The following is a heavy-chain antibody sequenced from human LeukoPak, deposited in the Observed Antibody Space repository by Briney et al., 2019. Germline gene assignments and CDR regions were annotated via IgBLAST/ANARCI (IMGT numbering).Heavy chain of an antibody. J-gene: IGHJ4*02. CDR1: GFTFSSYE. CDR2: ISSSGSTI. Sequence: GGSLRLSCAASGFTFSSYEMNWVRQAPPEGLEWVSYISSSGSTIYYADSVKGRFTISRDNAKNSLYLQMNSLRAEDTAVYYCAREFGGTYDYWGQGTLVTVFS. V-gene: IGHV3-48*03. CDR3: AREFGGTYDY. D-gene: IGHD3-16*01.